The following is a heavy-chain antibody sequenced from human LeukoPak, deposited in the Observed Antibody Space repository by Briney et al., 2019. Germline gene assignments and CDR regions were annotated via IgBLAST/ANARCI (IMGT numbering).Heavy chain of an antibody. J-gene: IGHJ5*02. V-gene: IGHV5-51*01. D-gene: IGHD2-2*01. CDR1: GYSFTSYW. CDR3: ARSLRYCSSTSCYNNWFDP. Sequence: GESLKISCKGSGYSFTSYWIGWVRQMPAKGLESMGIIYPGDSDTRYSPSFQRQVTISADKSISTAYLQRSSLKASDTAMYYCARSLRYCSSTSCYNNWFDPWGQGTLVTVSS. CDR2: IYPGDSDT.